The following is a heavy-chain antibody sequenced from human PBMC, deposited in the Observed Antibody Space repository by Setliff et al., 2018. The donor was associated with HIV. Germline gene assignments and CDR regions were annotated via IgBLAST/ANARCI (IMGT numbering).Heavy chain of an antibody. D-gene: IGHD3-3*01. V-gene: IGHV1-18*01. Sequence: ASVKVSCKASGYTFTSYDISWVRQAPGQGLEWMGWISAYNGYTNYAQKLQGRVTMTTDTSTSTAYIELRSLRSDDTAMYYCARHRVRDSWRGLGGTFDYWGHGTRVTVSS. CDR1: GYTFTSYD. CDR2: ISAYNGYT. CDR3: ARHRVRDSWRGLGGTFDY. J-gene: IGHJ4*01.